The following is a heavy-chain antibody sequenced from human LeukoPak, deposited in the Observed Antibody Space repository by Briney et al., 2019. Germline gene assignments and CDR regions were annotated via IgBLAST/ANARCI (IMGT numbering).Heavy chain of an antibody. Sequence: SQTLSLTCTVSGGSISSGGYYWRWIRQPTGEGLQWIGRIYTSGCTNYNPSLKSRVTISVDTSKNQFSLKLSSVTAADTAVYYCARGATYYYDSSGHSNSDDAFDIWGQGTMVTVSS. CDR2: IYTSGCT. CDR1: GGSISSGGYY. J-gene: IGHJ3*02. V-gene: IGHV4-61*02. CDR3: ARGATYYYDSSGHSNSDDAFDI. D-gene: IGHD3-22*01.